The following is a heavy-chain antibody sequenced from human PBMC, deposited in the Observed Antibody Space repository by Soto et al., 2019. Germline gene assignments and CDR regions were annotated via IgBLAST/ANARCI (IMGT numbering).Heavy chain of an antibody. Sequence: QVTLKESGPVLVKPTETLTLTCTVSGFSLSNARMGVSWIRQPPGKALEWLAHIFSNDEKSDSTSLKSRLTISKATSKSQVVLTMTNMDPVDTATYYCARISGYSYGGGFDPWGQGTLVTVSS. D-gene: IGHD5-18*01. CDR2: IFSNDEK. J-gene: IGHJ5*02. CDR1: GFSLSNARMG. V-gene: IGHV2-26*01. CDR3: ARISGYSYGGGFDP.